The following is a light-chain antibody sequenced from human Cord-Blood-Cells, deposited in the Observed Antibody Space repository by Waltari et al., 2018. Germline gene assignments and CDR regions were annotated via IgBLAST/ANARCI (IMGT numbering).Light chain of an antibody. V-gene: IGLV2-23*01. CDR2: EGS. Sequence: QSALTQPASVSGSPGQSITISCTGTSSDVWSYNLVSWYQQHPGKAPKLMIYEGSTRPSGVANRFSGSKSGNTASLTISGLQADDEADYYCCSYAGSSTLVFGGGTKLTVL. CDR1: SSDVWSYNL. CDR3: CSYAGSSTLV. J-gene: IGLJ3*02.